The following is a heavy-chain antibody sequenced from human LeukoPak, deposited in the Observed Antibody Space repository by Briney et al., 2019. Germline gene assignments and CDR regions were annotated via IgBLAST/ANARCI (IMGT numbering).Heavy chain of an antibody. D-gene: IGHD3-22*01. CDR1: GFTVSSNY. Sequence: PGGSLRLSCAASGFTVSSNYMSWVRQAPGKGLEGVSGIYSGGSTYYAASVKGRFTISRDNSKNTLYLEINSLRAEDTAVYYCARVRALSYYDSSGDLYYFDYWGQGTLVAVSS. V-gene: IGHV3-53*01. J-gene: IGHJ4*02. CDR3: ARVRALSYYDSSGDLYYFDY. CDR2: IYSGGST.